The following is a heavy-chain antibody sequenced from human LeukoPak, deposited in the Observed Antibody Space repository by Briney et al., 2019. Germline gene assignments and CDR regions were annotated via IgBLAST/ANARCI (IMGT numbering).Heavy chain of an antibody. CDR3: AKNYDILTGYYNPIGDFDY. CDR1: DFMFNFYD. D-gene: IGHD3-9*01. V-gene: IGHV3-30*02. J-gene: IGHJ4*02. CDR2: IRYDGSNK. Sequence: GGSLRLSCAASDFMFNFYDMHWVRQAPGKGLEWVAFIRYDGSNKYYADSVKGRFTISRDNSKNTLYLQMNSLRAEDTAVYYCAKNYDILTGYYNPIGDFDYWGQGTLVTVSS.